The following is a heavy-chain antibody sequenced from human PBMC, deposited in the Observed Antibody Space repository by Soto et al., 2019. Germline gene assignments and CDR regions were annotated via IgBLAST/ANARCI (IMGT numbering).Heavy chain of an antibody. CDR1: GFTFRSYW. V-gene: IGHV3-74*01. Sequence: EVQLVESGGGLVQPGGSLRLSCAASGFTFRSYWMHWVRQAPGKGLVWLSRINSEGSSTSYADSVKGRFTISRDNARNTLYLQMNSLRAEDTAVYYCARDDTQTFRSFVHYYGMDVWGQGTKVTVSS. CDR2: INSEGSST. CDR3: ARDDTQTFRSFVHYYGMDV. J-gene: IGHJ6*02. D-gene: IGHD3-3*01.